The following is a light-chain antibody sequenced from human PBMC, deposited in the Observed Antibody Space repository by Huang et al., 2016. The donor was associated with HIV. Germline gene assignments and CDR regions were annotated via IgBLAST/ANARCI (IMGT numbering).Light chain of an antibody. V-gene: IGKV3-11*01. CDR1: QSVNSN. Sequence: ETVLTQSPATLSLSPGERATLSCRASQSVNSNLAWYQQKPGQTPRLLIYDASNRAAGIPARCSGSGSGTDFTLTISSLEPEDFAVYYCQQRKYWPPITFGQGTRLEIK. CDR3: QQRKYWPPIT. CDR2: DAS. J-gene: IGKJ5*01.